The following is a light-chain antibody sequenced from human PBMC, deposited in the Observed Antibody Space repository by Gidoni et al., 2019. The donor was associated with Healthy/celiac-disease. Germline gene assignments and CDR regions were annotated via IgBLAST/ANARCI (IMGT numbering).Light chain of an antibody. CDR1: SSNIGSNT. CDR3: AAWDDSLNVV. J-gene: IGLJ2*01. CDR2: SNN. V-gene: IGLV1-44*01. Sequence: QSVLTQPPSASGTPGQRVTISCSGSSSNIGSNTVNWYQQLPGTAPKLLIYSNNQRPSGVPDRFAGSKSVTSASLAISGLQSEEEADYYCAAWDDSLNVVFGGGTKLTVL.